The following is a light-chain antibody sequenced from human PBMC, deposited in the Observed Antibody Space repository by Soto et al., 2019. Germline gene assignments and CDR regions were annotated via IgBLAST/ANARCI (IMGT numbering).Light chain of an antibody. CDR3: SSYTTSISYF. V-gene: IGLV2-18*02. J-gene: IGLJ1*01. CDR2: DVS. Sequence: QSALTQPPSVSGSPGQSVASSCTGTSSDVGSNNRVSWYQQPPGSAPKLIIYDVSNRPSGIPDRFSGSKSANTASLTISGLQTEDESFYYCSSYTTSISYFFGTGTKSPS. CDR1: SSDVGSNNR.